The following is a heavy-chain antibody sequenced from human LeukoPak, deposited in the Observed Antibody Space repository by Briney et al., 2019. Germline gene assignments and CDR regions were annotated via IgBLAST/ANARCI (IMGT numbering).Heavy chain of an antibody. V-gene: IGHV3-7*01. CDR1: GFTFTTYW. D-gene: IGHD5-12*01. Sequence: PGGSLRLSCAASGFTFTTYWLGWVRQPPGKGLEWVANIKQDGTEKYYVDSVKGRFTISRDNAKNSLYLQMNSLRAEDTAVYYCARVDSGYDLYYYYYYMDVWGKGTTVTISS. J-gene: IGHJ6*03. CDR3: ARVDSGYDLYYYYYYMDV. CDR2: IKQDGTEK.